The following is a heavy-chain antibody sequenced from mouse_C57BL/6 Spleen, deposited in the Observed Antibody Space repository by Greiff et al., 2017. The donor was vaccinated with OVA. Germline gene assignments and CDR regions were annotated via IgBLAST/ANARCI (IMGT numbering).Heavy chain of an antibody. CDR2: ISSGSSTI. Sequence: EVQLVESGGGLVKPGGSLKLSCAASGFTFSDYGMHWVRQAPEKGLEWVAYISSGSSTIYYADTVKGRFTISRDNAKNTLFLQMTSLRSEDTAMYYCARDYGSSYVHAMDYWGQGTSVTVSS. V-gene: IGHV5-17*01. CDR3: ARDYGSSYVHAMDY. J-gene: IGHJ4*01. D-gene: IGHD1-1*01. CDR1: GFTFSDYG.